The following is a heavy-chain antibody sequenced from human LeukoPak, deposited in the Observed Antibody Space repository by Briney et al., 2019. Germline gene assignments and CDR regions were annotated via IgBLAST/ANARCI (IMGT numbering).Heavy chain of an antibody. J-gene: IGHJ4*02. Sequence: GGSLRLSCAASGFTFSSYSMNWVCQAPGKGLEWVSSISSSSSYIYYADSVKGRFTISRDNAKNSLYLQMNSLRAEDTAVYYCARTAMGDYVRFPNDYWGQGTLVTVSS. CDR2: ISSSSSYI. CDR1: GFTFSSYS. D-gene: IGHD4-17*01. CDR3: ARTAMGDYVRFPNDY. V-gene: IGHV3-21*01.